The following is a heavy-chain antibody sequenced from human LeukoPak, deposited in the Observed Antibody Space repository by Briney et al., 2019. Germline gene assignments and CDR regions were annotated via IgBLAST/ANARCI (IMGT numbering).Heavy chain of an antibody. D-gene: IGHD3-22*01. CDR1: GFTFSSYA. J-gene: IGHJ4*02. CDR2: ISGSGGST. Sequence: GGSLRLSCAASGFTFSSYAMSWVRQAPGKGLEWVSAISGSGGSTYYADSVKGRFTISRDNSKNTLYLQMNSLRAEDTAVYYCAKDRSGDYYDSSGYGSFDYWGQGTLVTVSS. CDR3: AKDRSGDYYDSSGYGSFDY. V-gene: IGHV3-23*01.